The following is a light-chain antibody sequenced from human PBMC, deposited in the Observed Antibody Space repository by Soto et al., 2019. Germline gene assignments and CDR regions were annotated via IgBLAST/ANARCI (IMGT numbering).Light chain of an antibody. Sequence: DIQMTQSPSMLSASVGDRVTIACRARQSIRRWLAWYQQKPGKAPKLLIFDASTLESGVPSRCSGRGSETEFTLTVSSLQHDDFATYYCQHYNSYSPATVGQGTKVEI. CDR2: DAS. CDR3: QHYNSYSPAT. J-gene: IGKJ1*01. V-gene: IGKV1-5*01. CDR1: QSIRRW.